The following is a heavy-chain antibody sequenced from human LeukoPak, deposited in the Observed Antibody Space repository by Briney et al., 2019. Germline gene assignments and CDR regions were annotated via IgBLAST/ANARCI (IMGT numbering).Heavy chain of an antibody. V-gene: IGHV3-15*07. CDR1: GFTFSNAW. J-gene: IGHJ4*02. CDR2: IKSKTDGGTT. CDR3: TTDLEAAAGPFDY. D-gene: IGHD6-13*01. Sequence: GGSLRLSCAASGFTFSNAWMNWVRQAPGKGLEWVGRIKSKTDGGTTDYAAPVKGRFIISRDDSENTQYLQMNSLKTEDTAVYYCTTDLEAAAGPFDYWGQGTLVTVSS.